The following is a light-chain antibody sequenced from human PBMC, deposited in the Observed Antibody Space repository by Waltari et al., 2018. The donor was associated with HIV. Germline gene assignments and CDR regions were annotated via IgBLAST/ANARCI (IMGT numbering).Light chain of an antibody. Sequence: DIQMTQSPSSLSASVGDRVTITCQASQGISNYLNWYQQKPGKAPKLLIYDATPLYTGVPSRFSGSGSGTYFTLTISRLQPEDIATYYCQKYDDPALTFGGGTKVQI. CDR1: QGISNY. V-gene: IGKV1-33*01. CDR2: DAT. J-gene: IGKJ4*01. CDR3: QKYDDPALT.